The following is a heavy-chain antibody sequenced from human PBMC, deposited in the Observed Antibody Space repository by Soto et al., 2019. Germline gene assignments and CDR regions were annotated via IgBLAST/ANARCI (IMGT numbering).Heavy chain of an antibody. D-gene: IGHD2-2*01. CDR1: GGSISSYY. Sequence: SETLSLTCTVSGGSISSYYWSWIRQPAGKGLEWIGRIYTSGSTSYNPSLKSRVTMSVDTSKNQFSLKLSSVTAADTAVYYCARGYQLLLGIYYYYGMDVWGQGTTVTVSS. CDR3: ARGYQLLLGIYYYYGMDV. V-gene: IGHV4-4*07. CDR2: IYTSGST. J-gene: IGHJ6*02.